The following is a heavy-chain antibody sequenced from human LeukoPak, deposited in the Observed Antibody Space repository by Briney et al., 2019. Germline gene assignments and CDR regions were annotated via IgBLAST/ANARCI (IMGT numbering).Heavy chain of an antibody. CDR1: GFTFDDYA. J-gene: IGHJ4*02. D-gene: IGHD3-22*01. Sequence: GSLRLSCAASGFTFDDYAMHWVRQAPGKGLEWVSLISGDGGSTYYADSVKGRFTISRDNSKNSLYLQMNSLRTEDTALYYCAKSYYYDSRQFFDYWGQGTLVTVSS. CDR2: ISGDGGST. V-gene: IGHV3-43*02. CDR3: AKSYYYDSRQFFDY.